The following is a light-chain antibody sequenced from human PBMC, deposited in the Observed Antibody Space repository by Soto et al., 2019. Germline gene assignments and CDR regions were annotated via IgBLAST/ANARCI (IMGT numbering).Light chain of an antibody. Sequence: DIQMTQSPSALSASVGDRVTITCRASQSISSWWAWYQQKPGKAPRLLIYDASYLERGVPSRFSGSGSGTDFTLTISDLQPDDLGTYYCQQYNNFWTFGPGTKVAI. CDR1: QSISSW. CDR3: QQYNNFWT. CDR2: DAS. J-gene: IGKJ1*01. V-gene: IGKV1-5*01.